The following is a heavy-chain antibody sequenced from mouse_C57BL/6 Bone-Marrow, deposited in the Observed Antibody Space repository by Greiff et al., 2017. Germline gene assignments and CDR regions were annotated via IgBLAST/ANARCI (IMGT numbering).Heavy chain of an antibody. D-gene: IGHD1-1*01. CDR3: ASGELPLYWYFDV. CDR2: IDPEDGET. J-gene: IGHJ1*03. Sequence: EVKLMESGAELVKPGASVKLSCTASGFNIKDYYMHWVKQRTEQGLEWIGRIDPEDGETKYAPKFQGKATITADTSSNTAYLQLSSLTSEDTAVYYCASGELPLYWYFDVWGTGTTVTVSS. V-gene: IGHV14-2*01. CDR1: GFNIKDYY.